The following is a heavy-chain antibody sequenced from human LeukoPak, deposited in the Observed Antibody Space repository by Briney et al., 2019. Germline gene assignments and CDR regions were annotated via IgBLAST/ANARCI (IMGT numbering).Heavy chain of an antibody. CDR1: GGSIISYY. Sequence: PSETLSLTCTVSGGSIISYYWSWIRQPPGKGLEWIGYIYYSGSTNYNPSLKSRVTMSVDTSKKQFSLKLSSVTAADTAVYFCARGPTVNNYYYGMDVWGQGTTVTVSS. CDR2: IYYSGST. D-gene: IGHD4-17*01. J-gene: IGHJ6*02. V-gene: IGHV4-59*01. CDR3: ARGPTVNNYYYGMDV.